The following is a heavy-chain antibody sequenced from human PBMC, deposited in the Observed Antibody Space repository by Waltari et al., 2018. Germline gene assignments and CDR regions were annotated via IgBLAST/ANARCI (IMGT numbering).Heavy chain of an antibody. CDR2: FIPILGTA. Sequence: QVQLVQSGAEVKKPGSSVKVSCKASGGTFSSYAISWVRQAPGQGLEWMGGFIPILGTANYAQKCQGRVTSTADESTSTAYMELSSLRSEDTAVYYCARDRVAAAGTIVIPYMDVWGQGTTVIVSS. D-gene: IGHD6-13*01. CDR1: GGTFSSYA. CDR3: ARDRVAAAGTIVIPYMDV. J-gene: IGHJ6*02. V-gene: IGHV1-69*01.